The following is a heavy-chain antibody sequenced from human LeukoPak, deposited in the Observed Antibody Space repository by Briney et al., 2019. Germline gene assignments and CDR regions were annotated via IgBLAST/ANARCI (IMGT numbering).Heavy chain of an antibody. Sequence: GGSLRLSCATSGFTFSSYSMNWVRQAPGKGLEWVSYISSSSSSIYCSDSVKGRFIISRDNAKNSLYLQMNSLRAEDTAVYYCASAYCSGGSCYYFFDYWGQGTLVTVSS. CDR1: GFTFSSYS. V-gene: IGHV3-21*01. CDR3: ASAYCSGGSCYYFFDY. CDR2: ISSSSSSI. D-gene: IGHD2-15*01. J-gene: IGHJ4*02.